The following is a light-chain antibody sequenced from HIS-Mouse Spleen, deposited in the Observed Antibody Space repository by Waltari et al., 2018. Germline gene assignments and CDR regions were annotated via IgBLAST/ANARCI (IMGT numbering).Light chain of an antibody. CDR2: EGS. J-gene: IGLJ2*01. CDR3: CSYAGSSTLV. V-gene: IGLV2-23*01. Sequence: QSALTQPASVSGSPGQSITISCTGTSRDVGSYNLFSWYQQHPGKAPKLMIYEGSKRPSGVSNRFSGSKSGNTASLTISGLQAEDEADYYCCSYAGSSTLVFGGGTKLTVL. CDR1: SRDVGSYNL.